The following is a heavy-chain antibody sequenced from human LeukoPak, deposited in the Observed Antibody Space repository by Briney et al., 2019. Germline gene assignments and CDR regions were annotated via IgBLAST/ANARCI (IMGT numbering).Heavy chain of an antibody. CDR2: ILHDGSKT. CDR3: AKDRYGSGNNWLDP. J-gene: IGHJ5*02. V-gene: IGHV3-30*02. CDR1: GFNFSDYD. D-gene: IGHD3-10*01. Sequence: PGGSLRLSCTASGFNFSDYDMDWVRQAPGKGLEWLAFILHDGSKTYHADSINGRFTISRDNSNNTLFLQMSSLTTEDTGAYYCAKDRYGSGNNWLDPWGQGTLVTVSS.